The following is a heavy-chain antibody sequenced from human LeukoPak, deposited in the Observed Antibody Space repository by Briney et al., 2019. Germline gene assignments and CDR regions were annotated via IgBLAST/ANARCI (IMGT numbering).Heavy chain of an antibody. Sequence: SETLSLTCTVSGGSISSYYWSWIRQPPGKGLEWIGYIYYSGSTNCNPSLKSRVTISVDTSKNQFSLKLSSVTAADTAVYYCARVGTEYSYGSHYFDYWGQGTLVTVSS. CDR2: IYYSGST. V-gene: IGHV4-59*01. CDR1: GGSISSYY. CDR3: ARVGTEYSYGSHYFDY. J-gene: IGHJ4*02. D-gene: IGHD5-18*01.